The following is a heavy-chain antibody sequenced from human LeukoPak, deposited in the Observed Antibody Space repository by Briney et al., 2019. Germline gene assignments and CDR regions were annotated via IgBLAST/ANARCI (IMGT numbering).Heavy chain of an antibody. CDR1: GFTSSEAW. CDR3: ARVSGPGMNEYFHL. CDR2: INNDGSTT. V-gene: IGHV3-74*01. Sequence: GGSLRLSCAAFGFTSSEAWMHWVRQAPGKGLVWVSRINNDGSTTRYADSVKGRFTISRDNAKNTLYLQMNSLRAEDTAVYYCARVSGPGMNEYFHLWGQGTLVTVSS. D-gene: IGHD3-10*01. J-gene: IGHJ1*01.